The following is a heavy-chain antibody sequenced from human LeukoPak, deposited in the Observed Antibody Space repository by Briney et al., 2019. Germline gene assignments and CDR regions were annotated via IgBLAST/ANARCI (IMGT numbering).Heavy chain of an antibody. Sequence: ASVKVSCKASGYTFTSYDINWVRQATGQGLEWMGWMNPNSGNTGYAQKFQGRVTMTRNTSISTAYMELSSLRSEDTAVYYCARSGYCSGGSCYGMDVWGQGTTVTVSS. J-gene: IGHJ6*02. CDR3: ARSGYCSGGSCYGMDV. CDR1: GYTFTSYD. D-gene: IGHD2-15*01. V-gene: IGHV1-8*01. CDR2: MNPNSGNT.